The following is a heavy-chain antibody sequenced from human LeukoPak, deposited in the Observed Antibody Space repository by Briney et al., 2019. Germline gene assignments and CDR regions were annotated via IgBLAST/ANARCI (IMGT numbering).Heavy chain of an antibody. Sequence: SVKVSCKASGQTFTRYYMHWARQAPGQGLEWMGRIIPILGIANYAQKFQGRVTITAGKSTSTAYMELSSLRSEDTAVYYCARAYYYDSSGPVGYWGQGTLVTVSS. D-gene: IGHD3-22*01. CDR1: GQTFTRYY. V-gene: IGHV1-69*02. CDR3: ARAYYYDSSGPVGY. CDR2: IIPILGIA. J-gene: IGHJ4*02.